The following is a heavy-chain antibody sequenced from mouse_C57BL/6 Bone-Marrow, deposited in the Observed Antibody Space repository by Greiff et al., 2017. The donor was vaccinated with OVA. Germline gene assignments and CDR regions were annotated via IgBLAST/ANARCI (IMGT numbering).Heavy chain of an antibody. CDR3: AGLRRRAWYAMDY. J-gene: IGHJ4*01. V-gene: IGHV1-55*01. CDR1: GYTFTSYW. CDR2: ICPGSGST. Sequence: VQLQQPGAELVKPGASVKMSCKASGYTFTSYWITWVQQSPGQGLEWIGDICPGSGSTNYAEKFKSKATLTVDTSSSTAFMQLSSLTSEDAAVYYCAGLRRRAWYAMDYWGQGTSVTVSS. D-gene: IGHD2-4*01.